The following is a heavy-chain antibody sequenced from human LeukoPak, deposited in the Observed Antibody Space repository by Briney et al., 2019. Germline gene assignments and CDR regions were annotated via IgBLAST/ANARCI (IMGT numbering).Heavy chain of an antibody. D-gene: IGHD3-22*01. V-gene: IGHV3-66*02. J-gene: IGHJ4*02. Sequence: PGGSLRLSCAASGFNVSSNYMSWVRQAPGKGLEWVSVIFSGGSAYDVDSVKGRFTISRDNSKNTLYLQMNSLRVEDTAVYYCASFLRGYSSSHCGQGTLVAVSS. CDR2: IFSGGSA. CDR1: GFNVSSNY. CDR3: ASFLRGYSSSH.